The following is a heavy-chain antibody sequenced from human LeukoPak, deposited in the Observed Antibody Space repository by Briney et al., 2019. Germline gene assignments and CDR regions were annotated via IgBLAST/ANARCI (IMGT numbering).Heavy chain of an antibody. CDR1: GYIFTAYY. CDR3: TRIGDGYPH. V-gene: IGHV1-2*02. J-gene: IGHJ4*02. CDR2: IKAGSGDT. Sequence: ASVKVSCKASGYIFTAYYLHWVRQAPGQGPEWMGWIKAGSGDTNYARKFQGRVTMTRDTSITTVYMELSSLTSDDTAVYYCTRIGDGYPHWGQGSLVTVSS. D-gene: IGHD5-24*01.